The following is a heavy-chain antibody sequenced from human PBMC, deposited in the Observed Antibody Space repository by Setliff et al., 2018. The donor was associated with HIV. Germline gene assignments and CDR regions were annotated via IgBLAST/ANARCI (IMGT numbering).Heavy chain of an antibody. CDR2: ISNDGSNK. Sequence: PGGSLRLSCAASGFTFSRSAVHWVRQAPGKGLEWVAVISNDGSNKFYADSVKGRFTISRDNAKNSLYLQMNSLRAEDTAVYYCVRDKDWAFDYWGQGTLVTVSS. CDR1: GFTFSRSA. CDR3: VRDKDWAFDY. J-gene: IGHJ4*02. D-gene: IGHD3-9*01. V-gene: IGHV3-30*07.